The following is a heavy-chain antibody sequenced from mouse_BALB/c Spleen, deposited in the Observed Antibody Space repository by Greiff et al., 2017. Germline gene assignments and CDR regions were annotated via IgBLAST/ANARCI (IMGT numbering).Heavy chain of an antibody. CDR3: ARPGNSYYFDY. CDR2: ISSGGSYT. Sequence: DVMLVESGGGLVKPGGSLKLSCAASGFTFSSYAMSWVRQTPEKRLEWVATISSGGSYTYYPDSVKGRFTISRDNAKNTLYLQMSSLRSEDTAMYYCARPGNSYYFDYWGQRTTLTVSS. D-gene: IGHD2-1*01. J-gene: IGHJ2*01. V-gene: IGHV5-9-1*01. CDR1: GFTFSSYA.